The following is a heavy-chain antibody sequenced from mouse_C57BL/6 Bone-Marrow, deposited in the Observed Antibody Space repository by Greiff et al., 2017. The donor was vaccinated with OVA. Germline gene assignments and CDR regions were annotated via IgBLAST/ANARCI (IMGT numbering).Heavy chain of an antibody. Sequence: QVQLQQSGAELVRPGSSVKLSCKASGYTFTSYWMHWVKQRPIPGLEWIGNIDPSDSETHYNQKFKDKATLTVDKSSSTAYMQLSSLTSEDSAVYYCARPGKGDWFAYWGQGTLVTVSA. D-gene: IGHD4-1*01. J-gene: IGHJ3*01. CDR3: ARPGKGDWFAY. V-gene: IGHV1-52*01. CDR1: GYTFTSYW. CDR2: IDPSDSET.